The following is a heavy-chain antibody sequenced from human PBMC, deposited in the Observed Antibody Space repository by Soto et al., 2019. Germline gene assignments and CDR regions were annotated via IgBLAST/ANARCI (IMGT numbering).Heavy chain of an antibody. J-gene: IGHJ6*03. CDR2: IYYSGST. CDR3: ARVRGGQYSSSSYYYYYMDV. V-gene: IGHV4-59*01. CDR1: GVSISSYY. D-gene: IGHD6-6*01. Sequence: SETLSLTCTVSGVSISSYYWSWIRQPPGKGLEWIGYIYYSGSTNYNPSLKSRVTISVDTSKNQFSLKLSSVTAADTAVYYCARVRGGQYSSSSYYYYYMDVWGKGTTVTVSS.